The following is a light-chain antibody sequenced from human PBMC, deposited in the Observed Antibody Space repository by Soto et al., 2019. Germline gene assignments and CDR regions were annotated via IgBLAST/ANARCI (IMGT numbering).Light chain of an antibody. Sequence: QSALTQPPSASGSPGQSVAISCTGTSSDVGGYNYVSWYQQHPGKAPKLMIYDVSKRPSGVPDRFSGSKSGNTASLTVSGHQAEDEAEYYCSSYAGTHIVFGTGTKVTVL. V-gene: IGLV2-8*01. CDR1: SSDVGGYNY. CDR3: SSYAGTHIV. J-gene: IGLJ1*01. CDR2: DVS.